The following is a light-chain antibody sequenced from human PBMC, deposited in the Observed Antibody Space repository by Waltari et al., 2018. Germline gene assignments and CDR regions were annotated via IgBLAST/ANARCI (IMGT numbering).Light chain of an antibody. J-gene: IGKJ2*01. CDR3: QQSYSTRYT. Sequence: DIQMTQSPSSLSASVAHRVTITCRASQSISSYLNWYQQKPGKAPKLLIYAASSLQSGVPSRFSGSGSGTDFTLTISSLQPEDFATYYCQQSYSTRYTFGQGTKLEIK. CDR2: AAS. V-gene: IGKV1-39*01. CDR1: QSISSY.